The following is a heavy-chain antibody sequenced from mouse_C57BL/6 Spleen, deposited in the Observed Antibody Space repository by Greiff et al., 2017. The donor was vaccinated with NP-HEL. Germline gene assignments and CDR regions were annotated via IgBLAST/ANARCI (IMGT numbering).Heavy chain of an antibody. CDR1: GYAFSSYW. D-gene: IGHD2-5*01. CDR2: IYPGDGDT. J-gene: IGHJ1*03. CDR3: ARSGIKDSNYVSYWYFDV. V-gene: IGHV1-80*01. Sequence: QVQLQQSGAELVKPGASVKISCKASGYAFSSYWMNWVKQRPGKGLEWIGQIYPGDGDTNYNGKFKGKATLTADKSSSTAYMQLSSLTSEDSAVYFCARSGIKDSNYVSYWYFDVWGTGTTVTVSS.